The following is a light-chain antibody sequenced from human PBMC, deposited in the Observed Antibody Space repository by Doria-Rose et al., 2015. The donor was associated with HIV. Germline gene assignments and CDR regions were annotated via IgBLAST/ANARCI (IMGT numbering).Light chain of an antibody. J-gene: IGKJ1*01. CDR2: DGS. V-gene: IGKV3-20*01. CDR3: HQYGTSWT. CDR1: QSFSSTY. Sequence: TQSPGTLSLSLGERATLSCRASQSFSSTYLAWYQQKPGQAPSLLIYDGSTRATGIPDRFSASGSGTGFTLTINRLEPEDFALYYCHQYGTSWTFGQGTKVEI.